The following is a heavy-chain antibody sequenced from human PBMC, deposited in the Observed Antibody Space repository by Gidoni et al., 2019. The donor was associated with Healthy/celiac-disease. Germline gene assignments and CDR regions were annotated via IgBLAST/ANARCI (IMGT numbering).Heavy chain of an antibody. D-gene: IGHD5-12*01. CDR1: GFTFSSYS. CDR2: ISSSSSYI. J-gene: IGHJ4*02. Sequence: EVQLVESGGGLVKPGGSLRLSCAASGFTFSSYSMNWVRQAPGKGLEWVSSISSSSSYIYYADSVKGRFTISRDNAKNSLYLQMNSLRAEDTAVYYCVEMATSRGYYFDYWGQGTLVTVSS. CDR3: VEMATSRGYYFDY. V-gene: IGHV3-21*01.